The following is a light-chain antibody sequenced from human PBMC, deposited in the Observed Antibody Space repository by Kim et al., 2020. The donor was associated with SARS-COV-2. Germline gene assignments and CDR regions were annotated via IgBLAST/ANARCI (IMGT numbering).Light chain of an antibody. Sequence: PGERVTLSCRASQGVGNHYLTWYQQKPGQAPRLLIHGASTRATGIPARVSGSGSGTDFTLTNSSLQPGDFAVYYWQQEYNLPYTCGRGTKLEI. CDR3: QQEYNLPYT. CDR1: QGVGNHY. CDR2: GAS. J-gene: IGKJ2*01. V-gene: IGKV3D-7*01.